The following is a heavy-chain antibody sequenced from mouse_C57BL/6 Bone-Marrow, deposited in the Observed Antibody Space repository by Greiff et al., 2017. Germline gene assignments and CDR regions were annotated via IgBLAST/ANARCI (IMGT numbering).Heavy chain of an antibody. CDR1: GYTFTSYW. J-gene: IGHJ1*03. V-gene: IGHV1-7*01. CDR2: INPSNGDT. CDR3: ARLCLFDV. Sequence: QVQLQQSGAELVKPGASVKLSCTASGYTFTSYWMHWVKQRPGQGLEWIGYINPSNGDTKYTSKFKDKATLTADKSSSTAYMQLSSLTYEDSAVYYCARLCLFDVWGKGTTLTVSS.